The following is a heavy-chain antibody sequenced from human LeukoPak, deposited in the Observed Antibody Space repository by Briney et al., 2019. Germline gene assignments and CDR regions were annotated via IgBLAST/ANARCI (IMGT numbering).Heavy chain of an antibody. CDR2: MNPNNGNT. CDR3: AREVGRGFDY. D-gene: IGHD1-26*01. Sequence: ASVKVSCKTSGYTFTNYDINWVRQATGQGLEWMGWMNPNNGNTGYAQKFQGRVTMTTDTSTSTAYMEVRSLRSDDTAVYYCAREVGRGFDYWGQGTLVTVSS. J-gene: IGHJ4*02. V-gene: IGHV1-8*01. CDR1: GYTFTNYD.